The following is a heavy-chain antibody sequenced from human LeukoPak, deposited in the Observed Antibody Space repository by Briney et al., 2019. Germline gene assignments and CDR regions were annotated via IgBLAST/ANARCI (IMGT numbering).Heavy chain of an antibody. CDR2: ISGSAATT. Sequence: PGGSLRLSCAASGFTFSTYGMTWVRQASGKGLEWVSAISGSAATTFYADSVKGRFTISRDNSKNTLYLQMNSLRAEDTSVYYCAREGVLPTYNYYYMDVWGEGTTVTVSS. CDR3: AREGVLPTYNYYYMDV. CDR1: GFTFSTYG. V-gene: IGHV3-23*01. J-gene: IGHJ6*03. D-gene: IGHD5-24*01.